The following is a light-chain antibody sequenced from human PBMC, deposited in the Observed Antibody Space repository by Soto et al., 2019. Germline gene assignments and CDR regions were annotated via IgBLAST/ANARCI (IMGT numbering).Light chain of an antibody. J-gene: IGLJ3*02. CDR2: EVS. Sequence: QSALTQPASVSGSPGQSITISCTGTSSDVGSYNLVSWYQQHPGKAPKLMISEVSNRPSGVSNRFSGSKSGNTASLTISGRQAEDEADDYCSSYTGTSPPLVFGGGTKLTVL. V-gene: IGLV2-14*02. CDR3: SSYTGTSPPLV. CDR1: SSDVGSYNL.